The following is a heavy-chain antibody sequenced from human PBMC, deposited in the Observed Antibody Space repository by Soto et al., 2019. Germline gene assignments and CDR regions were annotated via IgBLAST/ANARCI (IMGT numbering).Heavy chain of an antibody. Sequence: GGSLRLSCAASGFTFSSYAMSWVRQAPGKGLEWVSAISGSGGSTYYADSVKGRFTISRDNSKNTLYLQMNSLRAEDTAVYYCAKESSGWYPMKNWFDPWGQGTLVTISS. V-gene: IGHV3-23*01. J-gene: IGHJ5*02. CDR1: GFTFSSYA. CDR3: AKESSGWYPMKNWFDP. D-gene: IGHD6-19*01. CDR2: ISGSGGST.